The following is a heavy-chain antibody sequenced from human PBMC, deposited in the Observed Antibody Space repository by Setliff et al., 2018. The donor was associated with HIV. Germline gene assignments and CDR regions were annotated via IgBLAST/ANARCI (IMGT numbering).Heavy chain of an antibody. Sequence: SETLSLTCTVSGDSVSSRSYYWSWIRQPPGKGPEWIGYIYYSGSTNYNPSLKSRVTISVDTSKNHFSLKLRSVTAADTAVYYCAQLGMVDDFDYWVQGTLVTVSS. J-gene: IGHJ4*02. D-gene: IGHD1-1*01. CDR1: GDSVSSRSYY. CDR2: IYYSGST. CDR3: AQLGMVDDFDY. V-gene: IGHV4-61*03.